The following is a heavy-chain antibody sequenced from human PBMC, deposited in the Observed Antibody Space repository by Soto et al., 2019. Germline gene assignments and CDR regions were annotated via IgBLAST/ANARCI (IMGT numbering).Heavy chain of an antibody. CDR2: ISGSGGST. V-gene: IGHV3-23*01. D-gene: IGHD6-19*01. CDR3: ASKISSGWYVF. CDR1: GFTFSSYA. J-gene: IGHJ4*02. Sequence: GGSLRLSCAASGFTFSSYAMSWVRQAPGKGLEWVSAISGSGGSTYYADSVKGRFTISRDNSKNTLYLQMNSLRAEDTAVYYCASKISSGWYVFGGQGTLVTVSS.